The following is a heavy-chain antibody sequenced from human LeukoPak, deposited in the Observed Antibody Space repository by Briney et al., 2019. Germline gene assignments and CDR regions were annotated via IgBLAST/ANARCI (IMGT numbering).Heavy chain of an antibody. Sequence: ASVKVSCKASGYTFTSYGISWVRQAPGQGLEWMGWISAYNGNTNYAQKLQGRVTMTTDTSTSTAYMELRSLRSDDTAVYYCARDIFEYSSAGDAFDIWGQGTMVTVSS. CDR3: ARDIFEYSSAGDAFDI. V-gene: IGHV1-18*01. CDR2: ISAYNGNT. CDR1: GYTFTSYG. J-gene: IGHJ3*02. D-gene: IGHD6-19*01.